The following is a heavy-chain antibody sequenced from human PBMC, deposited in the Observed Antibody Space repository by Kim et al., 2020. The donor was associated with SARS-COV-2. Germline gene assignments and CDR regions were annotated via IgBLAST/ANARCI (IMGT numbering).Heavy chain of an antibody. D-gene: IGHD3-3*01. Sequence: GGSLRLSCAASGFTFSSYGMHWVRQAPGKGLEWVAVISYDGSNKYYADSVKGRFTISRDNSKNTLYLQMNSLRAEDTAVYYCARDGHFFWSGYSNTYYFDYWGQGTLVTVSS. V-gene: IGHV3-33*05. J-gene: IGHJ4*02. CDR2: ISYDGSNK. CDR3: ARDGHFFWSGYSNTYYFDY. CDR1: GFTFSSYG.